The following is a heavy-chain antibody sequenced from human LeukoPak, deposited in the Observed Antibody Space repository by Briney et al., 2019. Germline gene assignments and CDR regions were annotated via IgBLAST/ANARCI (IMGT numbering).Heavy chain of an antibody. CDR3: ARSRYSYYFDY. D-gene: IGHD2-15*01. CDR2: IDYSGGT. J-gene: IGHJ4*02. V-gene: IGHV4-39*01. Sequence: PSETLSLTCTVSGGSVSSSSYYWGWIRQSPGKGLEWIGSIDYSGGTYSNPSLKTRLTISVDTSKNQFSLKLSSVTAADMAVYYCARSRYSYYFDYWGQGTLVTVSS. CDR1: GGSVSSSSYY.